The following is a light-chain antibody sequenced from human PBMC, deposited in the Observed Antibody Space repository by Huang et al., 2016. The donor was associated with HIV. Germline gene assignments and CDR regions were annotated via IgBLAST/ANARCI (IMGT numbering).Light chain of an antibody. CDR1: QGIGSW. CDR3: QQANSFPAIT. J-gene: IGKJ5*01. Sequence: DIQMTQSPSSVSASVGDRVTITCRASQGIGSWLAWYQQKPGKVPKLLIYGASSLQSGVPSRFSGGGSGTNFTLTISSLQPEDFATYYCQQANSFPAITFGQGTRLEIK. V-gene: IGKV1-12*01. CDR2: GAS.